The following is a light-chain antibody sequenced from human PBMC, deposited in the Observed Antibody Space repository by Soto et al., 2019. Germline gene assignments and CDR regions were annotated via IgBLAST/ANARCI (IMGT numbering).Light chain of an antibody. CDR3: QQYGSSPIT. J-gene: IGKJ5*01. V-gene: IGKV3-20*01. CDR1: QSVSSSH. CDR2: GAS. Sequence: EIVLTQSPGTLSLSQGERATLSCRASQSVSSSHLAWYQQKPGQAPRLLIYGASSRATGIPDRFSGRGSGTDFTLTSSRLEPEDFAVFYCQQYGSSPITFGQGTRLEIK.